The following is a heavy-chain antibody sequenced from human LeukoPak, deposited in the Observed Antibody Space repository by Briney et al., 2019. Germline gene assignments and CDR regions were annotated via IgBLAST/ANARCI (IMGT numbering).Heavy chain of an antibody. Sequence: SQTLSLTSTVSGGSISSGRYYWSWIRQPPGKGLEWIGRIYTSGSTNYNPSLKSRVTISVDTSKNQFSLKLSSVTAADTAVYYCARERIVGATKGPIYNWFDPWGQGTLVTVSS. CDR3: ARERIVGATKGPIYNWFDP. V-gene: IGHV4-61*02. CDR2: IYTSGST. CDR1: GGSISSGRYY. J-gene: IGHJ5*02. D-gene: IGHD1-26*01.